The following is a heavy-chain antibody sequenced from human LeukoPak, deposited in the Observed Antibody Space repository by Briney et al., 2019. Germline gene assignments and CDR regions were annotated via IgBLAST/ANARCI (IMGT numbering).Heavy chain of an antibody. J-gene: IGHJ4*02. CDR3: ARKAVAFDY. Sequence: GGSLRLSCAASGFTFDDYAMHWVRQAPGKGLEWVSGISWNSGSIGYADSVKGRFTISRDNAKNSLYLQMNSLRAEDTAVYYCARKAVAFDYWGQGTLVIVSS. V-gene: IGHV3-9*01. CDR2: ISWNSGSI. CDR1: GFTFDDYA. D-gene: IGHD6-19*01.